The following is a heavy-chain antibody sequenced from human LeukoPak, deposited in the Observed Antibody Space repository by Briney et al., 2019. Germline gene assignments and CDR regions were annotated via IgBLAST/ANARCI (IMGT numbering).Heavy chain of an antibody. J-gene: IGHJ4*02. V-gene: IGHV3-23*01. CDR2: VSNRDGRA. CDR1: GFTFSSYG. CDR3: ASGMSLAGDGPFDY. D-gene: IGHD6-19*01. Sequence: TEGSLRLSCAASGFTFSSYGMDWVRQAPGKGLEWVSGVSNRDGRAYYADSVKGRFTVSRDNSKNTLHLQMNSLRAEDTALYYCASGMSLAGDGPFDYWGQGTLVTVSS.